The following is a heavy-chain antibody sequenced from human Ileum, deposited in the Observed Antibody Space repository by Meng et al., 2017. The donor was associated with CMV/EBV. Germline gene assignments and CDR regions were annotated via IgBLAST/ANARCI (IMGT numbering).Heavy chain of an antibody. CDR1: GFTFSIYG. V-gene: IGHV3-30*02. Sequence: QVHLVYSGGGVGQPGGSRRLSCAASGFTFSIYGMHWVRQAPGKGLEWVAFIRYDGTVQNYADSVKGRFTISRDNSWNMLSLEMNSLRPEDTAVYYCAKVGFGWYSIDYWGQGTLVTVSS. CDR3: AKVGFGWYSIDY. J-gene: IGHJ4*02. CDR2: IRYDGTVQ. D-gene: IGHD6-19*01.